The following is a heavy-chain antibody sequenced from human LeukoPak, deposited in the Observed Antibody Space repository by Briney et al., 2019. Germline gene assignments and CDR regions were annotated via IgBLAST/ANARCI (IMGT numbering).Heavy chain of an antibody. Sequence: GGSLRLSCAASGFTVSSNYMSWVRQAPGKGLEWVSVIYSGGSTYYADSVKGRFTISRDNAKNSLYLQMNSLRAEDTAVYYCARDQPPTCSSTSCYTTRLHAFDIWGQGTMVTVSS. D-gene: IGHD2-2*02. CDR3: ARDQPPTCSSTSCYTTRLHAFDI. V-gene: IGHV3-53*01. CDR2: IYSGGST. CDR1: GFTVSSNY. J-gene: IGHJ3*02.